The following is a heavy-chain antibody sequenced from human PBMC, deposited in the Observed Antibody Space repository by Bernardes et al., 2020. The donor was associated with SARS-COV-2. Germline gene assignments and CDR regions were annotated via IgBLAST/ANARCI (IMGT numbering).Heavy chain of an antibody. Sequence: VGSLRLSCAASGFTFSSYVMSWVRQAPGKGLEWVSGFTGTGGGGTHYADSVKGRFTISRDNSKNTLYLRMSSLRAEDTAVYYCAKWGLGGNYDSSGYPYYYYGMDVWGQGTTVTVSS. CDR2: FTGTGGGGT. CDR1: GFTFSSYV. J-gene: IGHJ6*02. CDR3: AKWGLGGNYDSSGYPYYYYGMDV. D-gene: IGHD3-22*01. V-gene: IGHV3-23*01.